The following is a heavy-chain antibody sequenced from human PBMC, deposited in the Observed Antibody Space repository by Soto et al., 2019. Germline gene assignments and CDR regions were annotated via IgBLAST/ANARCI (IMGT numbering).Heavy chain of an antibody. CDR3: ARGSGGLDAFDI. CDR1: GGSISGYY. Sequence: SETLSLTCTVSGGSISGYYWSWIRQPPGKGLEWIGYIYYSGSTNYNPSLKSRVTLSVDTSKNQFSLKLASLTAADTAVYYCARGSGGLDAFDIWGQGTMVTVSS. CDR2: IYYSGST. J-gene: IGHJ3*02. V-gene: IGHV4-59*01.